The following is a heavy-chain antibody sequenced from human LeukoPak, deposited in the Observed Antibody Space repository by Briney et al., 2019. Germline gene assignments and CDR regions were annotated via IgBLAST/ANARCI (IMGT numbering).Heavy chain of an antibody. V-gene: IGHV4-59*01. D-gene: IGHD3-3*01. CDR1: GGSISSYY. J-gene: IGHJ6*02. CDR3: ARHGGLLRFLEWLSPLYYYYYGMDV. Sequence: SETLSLTCTVSGGSISSYYWSWIRQPPGKGLEWIGYIYYSGSTNYNPSLKSRVTIPVDTSKNQFSLKLSSVTAADTAVYYCARHGGLLRFLEWLSPLYYYYYGMDVWGQGTTVTVSS. CDR2: IYYSGST.